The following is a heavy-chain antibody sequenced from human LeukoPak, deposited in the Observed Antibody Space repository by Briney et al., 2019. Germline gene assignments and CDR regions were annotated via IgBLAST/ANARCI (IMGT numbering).Heavy chain of an antibody. CDR2: ISYDGSNK. V-gene: IGHV3-30*04. Sequence: GRSLRLFCAASGFTFSSYAMHWVRQAPGKGLEWVAVISYDGSNKYYADSVKGRFTISRDNSKNTLYLQMNSLRAEDTAVYYCARVHSLLLWFGELLAWGQGTLVTVSS. CDR1: GFTFSSYA. CDR3: ARVHSLLLWFGELLA. D-gene: IGHD3-10*01. J-gene: IGHJ5*02.